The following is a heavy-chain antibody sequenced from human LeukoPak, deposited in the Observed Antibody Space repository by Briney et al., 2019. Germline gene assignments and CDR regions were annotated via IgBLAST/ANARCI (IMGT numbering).Heavy chain of an antibody. CDR1: GFTFSSYA. D-gene: IGHD3-10*01. J-gene: IGHJ4*02. CDR2: ISGSGGGT. CDR3: AKQITMVREFDY. V-gene: IGHV3-23*01. Sequence: PGGSLRLSCAASGFTFSSYAMSWVRQAPGKGLEWVSAISGSGGGTYYADSVKGRFTISRDNSKNTLYLQMNSLRAEDTAVYYCAKQITMVREFDYWGQGTLVTVSS.